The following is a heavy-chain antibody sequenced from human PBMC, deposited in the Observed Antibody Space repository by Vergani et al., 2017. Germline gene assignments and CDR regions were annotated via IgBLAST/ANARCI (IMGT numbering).Heavy chain of an antibody. D-gene: IGHD3-16*01. V-gene: IGHV4-39*01. CDR1: GDSIISRSYY. CDR3: ASGKYYSDSTSHFRGRYFDD. CDR2: IYNSGNG. J-gene: IGHJ2*01. Sequence: QMQLQESGPGLVKASETLSLTCTVSGDSIISRSYYWGWIRQPPGKGLEWIGSIYNSGNGDSSSSLKRRVTISADTSKNQFSLRLTSVTAADTAVYYCASGKYYSDSTSHFRGRYFDDWGRGTLVAVPS.